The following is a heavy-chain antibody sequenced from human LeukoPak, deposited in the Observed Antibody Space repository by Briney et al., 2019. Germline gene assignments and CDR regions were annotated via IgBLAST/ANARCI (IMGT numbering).Heavy chain of an antibody. CDR1: GFTFSRNS. CDR2: ISTSSSYI. D-gene: IGHD3-22*01. CDR3: ARALGDYYDSSGYTMAFDI. Sequence: GGSLRLSCAASGFTFSRNSMNWVRQAPGKGLEWVSSISTSSSYIYYADSVKGRFTISRDNAKNSLFLQMKSLRAEDTAVYYCARALGDYYDSSGYTMAFDIWGQGTMVTVSS. J-gene: IGHJ3*02. V-gene: IGHV3-21*06.